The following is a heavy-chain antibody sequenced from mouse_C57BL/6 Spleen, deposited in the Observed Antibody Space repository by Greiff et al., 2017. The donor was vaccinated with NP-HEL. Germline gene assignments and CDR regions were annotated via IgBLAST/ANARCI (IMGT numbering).Heavy chain of an antibody. D-gene: IGHD1-1*01. CDR2: IYPGSGNT. V-gene: IGHV1-76*01. CDR3: AAHYYGSSPYAMYY. CDR1: GYTFTDYY. Sequence: VQLQQSGAELVRPGASVKMSCKASGYTFTDYYINWVKQRPGQGLEWIARIYPGSGNTYYNEKFKGKATLTVEKSSSTAYMQLSSLTSEDSAVYFCAAHYYGSSPYAMYYWGQGTSVTVSS. J-gene: IGHJ4*01.